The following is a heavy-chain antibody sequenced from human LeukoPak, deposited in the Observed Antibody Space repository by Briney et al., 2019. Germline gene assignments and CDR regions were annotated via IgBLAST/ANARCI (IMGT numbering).Heavy chain of an antibody. J-gene: IGHJ5*02. V-gene: IGHV3-23*01. Sequence: GGSLRLSCAASGFTFSSYGMSWVRQAPGKGLEWVSAISGSGGSTYYADSVKGRFTISRDNSKNTLYLQMNSLRAEDTAVYYCAKDLFISKGSSSWKNWFDPWGQGTLVTVSS. CDR2: ISGSGGST. CDR3: AKDLFISKGSSSWKNWFDP. D-gene: IGHD6-13*01. CDR1: GFTFSSYG.